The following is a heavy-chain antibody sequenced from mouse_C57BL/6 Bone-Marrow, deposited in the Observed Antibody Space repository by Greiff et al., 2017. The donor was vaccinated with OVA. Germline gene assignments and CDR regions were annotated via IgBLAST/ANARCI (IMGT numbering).Heavy chain of an antibody. CDR3: APQKFYYAMDY. Sequence: VQLQQSGPELVKPGASVKISCKASGYTFTDYYMNWVKQSHGKSLEWIGDINPNNGGTSYNQKFKGKATLTVDKSSSTAYMELRSLTSEDSAVYYCAPQKFYYAMDYWGQGTSVTVSS. D-gene: IGHD1-3*01. CDR2: INPNNGGT. J-gene: IGHJ4*01. CDR1: GYTFTDYY. V-gene: IGHV1-26*01.